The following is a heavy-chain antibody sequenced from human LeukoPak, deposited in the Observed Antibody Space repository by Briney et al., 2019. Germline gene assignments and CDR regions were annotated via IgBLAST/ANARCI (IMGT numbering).Heavy chain of an antibody. D-gene: IGHD6-13*01. J-gene: IGHJ6*02. V-gene: IGHV3-23*01. CDR1: GFTFSSYA. CDR3: AKCLSSSWDYYGMDV. CDR2: MSGSGGST. Sequence: PGGSLRLSCAASGFTFSSYATSWVRQAPGKGLEWVSTMSGSGGSTDYADSVKGRFTISRDNSKNTLNLQMNSLRAEDTAVYYCAKCLSSSWDYYGMDVWGQGTTVTVSS.